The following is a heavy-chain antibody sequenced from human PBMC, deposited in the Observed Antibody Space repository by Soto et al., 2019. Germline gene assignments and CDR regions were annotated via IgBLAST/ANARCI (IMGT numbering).Heavy chain of an antibody. D-gene: IGHD3-10*01. CDR3: ARGGGYDPLTLDSGHYYYYMDV. J-gene: IGHJ6*03. CDR2: INHSGST. CDR1: GGSFSGYY. Sequence: QVQLQQWGAGLLKPSETLSLTCAVYGGSFSGYYWSWIRQPPGKGLEWIGEINHSGSTNYNPSLKSRVTISVNTSKTQFPPKLSSVTAEDAAVYYCARGGGYDPLTLDSGHYYYYMDVWGKGTTVTVSS. V-gene: IGHV4-34*01.